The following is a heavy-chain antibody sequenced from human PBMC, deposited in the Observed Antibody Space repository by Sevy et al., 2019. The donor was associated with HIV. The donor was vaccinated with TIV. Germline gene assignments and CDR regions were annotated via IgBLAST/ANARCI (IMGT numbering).Heavy chain of an antibody. D-gene: IGHD3-22*01. CDR1: GFTVSSNY. V-gene: IGHV3-66*01. CDR2: IYSGGST. J-gene: IGHJ4*02. CDR3: ARGSFTYYYDSSGYYFDF. Sequence: GGSLRLSCAASGFTVSSNYMSWVRQAPGKGLEWVSVIYSGGSTYYTDCVKGRFTISRDNSKNTLYLQMNSLRAEDTAVYYCARGSFTYYYDSSGYYFDFWGQGTLVTVSS.